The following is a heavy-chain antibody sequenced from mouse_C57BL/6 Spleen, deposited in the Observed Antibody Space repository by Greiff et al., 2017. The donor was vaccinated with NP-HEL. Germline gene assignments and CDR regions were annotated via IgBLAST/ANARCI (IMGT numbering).Heavy chain of an antibody. CDR3: ARLSPLYDYFPLAD. J-gene: IGHJ3*01. CDR2: IHPNSGST. D-gene: IGHD2-4*01. Sequence: QVQLQQPGAELVKPGASVKLSCKASGYTFTSYWMHWVKQRPGQGLEWIGLIHPNSGSTNYNEKFKGKATLTVDKSSSTAYMQLSSLTSEDSAVYYCARLSPLYDYFPLADWGKGTLVTVAA. V-gene: IGHV1-64*01. CDR1: GYTFTSYW.